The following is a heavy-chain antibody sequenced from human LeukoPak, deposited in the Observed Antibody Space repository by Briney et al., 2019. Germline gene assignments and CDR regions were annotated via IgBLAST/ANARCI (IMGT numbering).Heavy chain of an antibody. CDR2: IIPIFGTA. J-gene: IGHJ4*02. CDR3: ARTEQYSYGQGYFDY. Sequence: SVTVSFKASGGTFSSYAISWVRQAPGQGLEWMGGIIPIFGTANYAQEFQGSVTITADESTSTAYMELSSPRSEDTAVYYCARTEQYSYGQGYFDYWGQGTLVTVSS. CDR1: GGTFSSYA. V-gene: IGHV1-69*13. D-gene: IGHD5-18*01.